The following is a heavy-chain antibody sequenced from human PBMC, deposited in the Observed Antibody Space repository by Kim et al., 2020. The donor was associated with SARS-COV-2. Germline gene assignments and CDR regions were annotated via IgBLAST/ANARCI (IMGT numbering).Heavy chain of an antibody. CDR2: IYSGGST. Sequence: GGSLRLSCAASGFTVSSNYMSWVRQAPGKGLEWVSVIYSGGSTYYADSVKGRFTISRDNSKNTLYLQMNSLRAEDTAVYYCARAGHRWPQVYWYFDLWGRGTLVTVSS. CDR3: ARAGHRWPQVYWYFDL. CDR1: GFTVSSNY. V-gene: IGHV3-53*01. D-gene: IGHD2-15*01. J-gene: IGHJ2*01.